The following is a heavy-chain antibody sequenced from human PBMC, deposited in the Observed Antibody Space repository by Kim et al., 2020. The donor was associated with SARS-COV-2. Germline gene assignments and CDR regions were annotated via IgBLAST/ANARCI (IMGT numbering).Heavy chain of an antibody. J-gene: IGHJ4*02. CDR2: IKQDGSEK. D-gene: IGHD3-22*01. Sequence: GGSLRLSCAASGFTFSSYWMSWVRQAPGKGLEWVANIKQDGSEKYYVDSVKGRFTISRDNAKNSLYLQMNSLRAEDTAVYYCARESYDSSGYYPYWGQGTLVTVSS. V-gene: IGHV3-7*01. CDR1: GFTFSSYW. CDR3: ARESYDSSGYYPY.